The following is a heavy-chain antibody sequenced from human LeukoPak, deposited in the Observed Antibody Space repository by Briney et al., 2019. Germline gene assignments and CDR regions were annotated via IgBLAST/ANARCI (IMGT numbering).Heavy chain of an antibody. CDR3: ARYCSSTSCRDAFDI. Sequence: GASVKVPCKASGYTFTSYDINWVRQATGQGLEWMGWMNPNSGNTGYAQKFQGRVTMTRNTSISTAYMELSSLRSEDTAVYYCARYCSSTSCRDAFDIWGQGTMVTVSS. CDR2: MNPNSGNT. CDR1: GYTFTSYD. D-gene: IGHD2-2*01. V-gene: IGHV1-8*01. J-gene: IGHJ3*02.